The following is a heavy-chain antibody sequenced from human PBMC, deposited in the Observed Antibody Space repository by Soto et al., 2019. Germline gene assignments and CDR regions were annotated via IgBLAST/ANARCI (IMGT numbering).Heavy chain of an antibody. CDR1: GFSFSCAW. J-gene: IGHJ4*01. CDR2: IKSETHGGTT. Sequence: PGGSLRLSCVRSGFSFSCAWINWVRRAPEKGLQWVGRIKSETHGGTTDFAAPVKGRFAISRDDSRNLVYMQMNSLKIEDTAVYYCTTDSYSDMNVVRFDNWGHGTLVTVSS. D-gene: IGHD1-26*01. V-gene: IGHV3-15*07. CDR3: TTDSYSDMNVVRFDN.